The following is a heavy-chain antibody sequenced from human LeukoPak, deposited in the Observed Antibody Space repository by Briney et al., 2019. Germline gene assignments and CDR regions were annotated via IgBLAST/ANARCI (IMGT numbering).Heavy chain of an antibody. J-gene: IGHJ4*02. CDR2: ISSSGSTI. V-gene: IGHV3-48*04. CDR3: ARVSITSVVQDYFDY. Sequence: GGSLRLSCAASGFTFRSYNMNWVRQAPGKGLEWVSYISSSGSTIYYADSVKGRFTFSRDNAKNSLYLQMNSLRAEDTAVYYCARVSITSVVQDYFDYWGQGTLVTVSS. D-gene: IGHD2-2*01. CDR1: GFTFRSYN.